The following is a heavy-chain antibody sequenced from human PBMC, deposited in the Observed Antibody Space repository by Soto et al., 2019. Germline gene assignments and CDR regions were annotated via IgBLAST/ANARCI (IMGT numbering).Heavy chain of an antibody. J-gene: IGHJ3*02. CDR1: GFTFDDYG. Sequence: EVQLVESGGGVVRPGGSLRLSCAASGFTFDDYGMSWVRQAPGKGLEWVSGINWNGGSTGYADSVKGRFTISRDNAKNSLYLQMNSLRAENTALYHCARVDTCSGGSCYNDAFDIWGQGTMVTVSS. CDR3: ARVDTCSGGSCYNDAFDI. CDR2: INWNGGST. D-gene: IGHD2-15*01. V-gene: IGHV3-20*01.